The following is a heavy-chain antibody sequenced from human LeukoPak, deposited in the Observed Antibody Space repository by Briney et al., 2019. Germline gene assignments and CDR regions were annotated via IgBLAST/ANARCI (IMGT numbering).Heavy chain of an antibody. CDR3: ATGRGWLPDY. V-gene: IGHV4-59*11. D-gene: IGHD5-12*01. CDR2: LYYSGNT. Sequence: SETLSLTCTVSGGSISDHYWSWTRQPPGKGLEWIGHLYYSGNTNYNPSLESRVTISVDTSKTQFSLKLSSVTAADTALYYCATGRGWLPDYWGQGTLVTVSS. J-gene: IGHJ4*02. CDR1: GGSISDHY.